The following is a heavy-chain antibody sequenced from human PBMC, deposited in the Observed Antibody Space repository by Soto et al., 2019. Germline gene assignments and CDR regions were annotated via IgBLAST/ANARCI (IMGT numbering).Heavy chain of an antibody. CDR1: GYTFTSYA. V-gene: IGHV1-3*05. D-gene: IGHD2-21*02. CDR2: INAGNGNT. CDR3: ARSIVVVTALDY. J-gene: IGHJ4*02. Sequence: QVQLVQSGAEEKKPGASVKVSCKASGYTFTSYAMHWVRQAPGQRLEWMGWINAGNGNTKYTQKFQGRVTITRDTCASTVYMELSSLRSEDTAVYYCARSIVVVTALDYWGQGALVTVSS.